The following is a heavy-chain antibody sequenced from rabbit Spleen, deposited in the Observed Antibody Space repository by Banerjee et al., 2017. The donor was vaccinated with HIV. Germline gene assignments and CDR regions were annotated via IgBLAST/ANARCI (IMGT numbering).Heavy chain of an antibody. J-gene: IGHJ4*01. Sequence: QQQLEESGGGLVKPGGTLTLTCKASGIDFSSDSYMCWVRQAPGKGLEWIGCINTATTKGVYATWAKGRFTISRTSSTTVTLQMTSLTAADTATYFCARDLTSVIGWNFNLWGPGTLVTVS. V-gene: IGHV1S45*01. CDR2: INTATTKG. CDR1: GIDFSSDSY. D-gene: IGHD2-1*01. CDR3: ARDLTSVIGWNFNL.